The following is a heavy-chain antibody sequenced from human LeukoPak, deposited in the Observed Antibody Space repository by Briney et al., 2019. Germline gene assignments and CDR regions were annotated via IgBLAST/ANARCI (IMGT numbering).Heavy chain of an antibody. CDR3: ATGRYSSGWYYFDY. V-gene: IGHV4-61*01. CDR1: GGSVSSGSYY. D-gene: IGHD6-19*01. CDR2: IFYSGST. Sequence: PSETLSLTCTVSGGSVSSGSYYWSWIRQPPGKGLEWIGYIFYSGSTNYNPSLKSRVTISVDTSKNQFSLKLSSVTAADTAVYYCATGRYSSGWYYFDYWGQGTLVTVTS. J-gene: IGHJ4*02.